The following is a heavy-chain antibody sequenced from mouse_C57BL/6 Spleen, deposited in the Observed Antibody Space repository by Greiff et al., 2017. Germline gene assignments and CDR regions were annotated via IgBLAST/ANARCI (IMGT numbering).Heavy chain of an antibody. J-gene: IGHJ4*01. V-gene: IGHV3-6*01. CDR3: ARGAQAGMDY. CDR2: ISYDGSN. D-gene: IGHD3-2*02. Sequence: DVHLVESGPGLVKPSQSLSLTCSVTGYSITSGYYWNWIRQFPGNKLEWMGYISYDGSNNYNPSLKNRISITRDTSKNQFFLKLNSVTTEDTATYYCARGAQAGMDYWGQGTSVTVSA. CDR1: GYSITSGYY.